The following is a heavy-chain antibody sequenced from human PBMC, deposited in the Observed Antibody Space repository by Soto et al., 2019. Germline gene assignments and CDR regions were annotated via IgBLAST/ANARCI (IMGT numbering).Heavy chain of an antibody. D-gene: IGHD5-12*01. V-gene: IGHV5-51*01. CDR3: VRMGFSGGGYLSYYYYGMDS. Sequence: GESLKISCKGSGYSFTKCWIGWVRQMPGKGLEWMAIIYPDESDTKYSPSFQGQVTISADNSISTAYLQWSSLKASDTAMYYCVRMGFSGGGYLSYYYYGMDSWGQGTTVTVSS. CDR2: IYPDESDT. J-gene: IGHJ6*02. CDR1: GYSFTKCW.